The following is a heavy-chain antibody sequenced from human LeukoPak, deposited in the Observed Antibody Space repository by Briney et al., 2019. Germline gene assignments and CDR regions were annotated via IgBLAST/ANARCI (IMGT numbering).Heavy chain of an antibody. CDR1: GFTFSSYG. D-gene: IGHD3-10*01. CDR2: ISYDGSNK. J-gene: IGHJ4*02. V-gene: IGHV3-30*03. CDR3: ASASNLVRGVQPPTY. Sequence: GRSLRLSCAASGFTFSSYGMHWVRQAPGKGLEWVAVISYDGSNKYYADSVKGRFTISRDNAKNSLYLQMNSLRAEDTAVYYCASASNLVRGVQPPTYWGQGTLVTVSS.